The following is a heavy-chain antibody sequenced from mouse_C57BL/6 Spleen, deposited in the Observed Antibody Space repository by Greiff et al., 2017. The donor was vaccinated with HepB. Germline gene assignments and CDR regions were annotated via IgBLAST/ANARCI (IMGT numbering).Heavy chain of an antibody. CDR3: ILSTTVQYYFDY. J-gene: IGHJ2*01. D-gene: IGHD1-1*01. Sequence: EVKLLESGGGLVQPGGSMKLSCVASGFTFSNYWMNWVRQSPEKGLEWVAQIRLKSDNYATHYAASVKGRFTISRDDSKSSVYLQMNNLRAEDTGIYYCILSTTVQYYFDYWGQGTTLTVSS. CDR1: GFTFSNYW. CDR2: IRLKSDNYAT. V-gene: IGHV6-3*01.